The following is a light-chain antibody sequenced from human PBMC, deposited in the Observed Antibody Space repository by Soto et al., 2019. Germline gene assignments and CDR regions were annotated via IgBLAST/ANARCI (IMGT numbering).Light chain of an antibody. Sequence: IVLTQSPGTVSLSPGERATLSCRASQSGSSSYLAWYQQRPGQAPRLLIFGASTRATGIPDRFSGSGSGTDFTLTISRLEPEDFAVYYCQQYGTSPLTFGGGTKVEIK. CDR1: QSGSSSY. J-gene: IGKJ4*01. V-gene: IGKV3-20*01. CDR3: QQYGTSPLT. CDR2: GAS.